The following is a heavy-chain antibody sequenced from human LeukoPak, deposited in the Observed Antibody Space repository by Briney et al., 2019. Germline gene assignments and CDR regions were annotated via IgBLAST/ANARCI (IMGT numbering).Heavy chain of an antibody. J-gene: IGHJ4*02. CDR3: ARRRGSYCFDY. CDR2: IKQDGNEK. Sequence: GGSLRLSCAASGYTLNKYWITWVRHAPGEGLEWVANIKQDGNEKYYVDSVKGRFTISRDNAKNSLYLQMNRLRVEDTAVYYCARRRGSYCFDYWGQGSLVTVS. D-gene: IGHD2-15*01. V-gene: IGHV3-7*01. CDR1: GYTLNKYW.